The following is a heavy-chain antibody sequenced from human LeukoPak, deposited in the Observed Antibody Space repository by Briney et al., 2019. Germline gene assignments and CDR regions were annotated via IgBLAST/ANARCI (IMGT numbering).Heavy chain of an antibody. CDR2: INPNSGGT. CDR1: GYTFTGYY. V-gene: IGHV1-2*02. CDR3: ARYSSNYYYYYGMDV. J-gene: IGHJ6*02. Sequence: ASVKVSCKASGYTFTGYYMHWVRQAPGQGLEWMGWINPNSGGTNYAQKFQGRVTMTRDTSISTAYMELSRLRSDDTAVYYCARYSSNYYYYYGMDVWGPGTTVTVSS. D-gene: IGHD5-18*01.